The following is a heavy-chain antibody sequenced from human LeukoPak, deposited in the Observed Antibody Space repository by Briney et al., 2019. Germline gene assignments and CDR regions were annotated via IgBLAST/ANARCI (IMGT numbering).Heavy chain of an antibody. J-gene: IGHJ5*02. CDR1: GYTFTVYY. CDR2: SKPNSGGT. D-gene: IGHD6-13*01. Sequence: ASVKVSCKAAGYTFTVYYMYWVRQAPGQGLEWMGWSKPNSGGTNYAQKFQGRVTMNRDTSISTAYMELSRLRSSDTAVYSCAQSPRIAAAGSWFGPWGQGTLVTVSS. V-gene: IGHV1-2*02. CDR3: AQSPRIAAAGSWFGP.